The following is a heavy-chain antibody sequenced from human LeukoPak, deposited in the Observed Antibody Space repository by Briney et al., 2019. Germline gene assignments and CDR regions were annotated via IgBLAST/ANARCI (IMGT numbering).Heavy chain of an antibody. CDR1: GYTFTSYG. D-gene: IGHD3-10*01. CDR2: ISAYNGNT. J-gene: IGHJ4*02. Sequence: ASVKVSCKASGYTFTSYGISWVRQAPGQGLEWMGWISAYNGNTNYAQKLQGRVTMTTDTSTSTAYMELRSLRSDDTAVYYCARDPGSGSYYHYFDYWGQGTLVTVSS. V-gene: IGHV1-18*01. CDR3: ARDPGSGSYYHYFDY.